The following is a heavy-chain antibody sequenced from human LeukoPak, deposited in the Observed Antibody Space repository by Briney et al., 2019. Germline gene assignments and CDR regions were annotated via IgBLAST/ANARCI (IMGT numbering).Heavy chain of an antibody. J-gene: IGHJ5*02. Sequence: ASVKVSCKASGYTFTGYYMHWVRQAPGQGLEWMGWINPNSGGTNYAQKFQGRVTMTRDTSISTAYMELSRLRSDDTAVYYCARDSGRDIVVGPAASNWFDPWGQGTLVTVSS. CDR3: ARDSGRDIVVGPAASNWFDP. CDR2: INPNSGGT. CDR1: GYTFTGYY. V-gene: IGHV1-2*02. D-gene: IGHD2-2*01.